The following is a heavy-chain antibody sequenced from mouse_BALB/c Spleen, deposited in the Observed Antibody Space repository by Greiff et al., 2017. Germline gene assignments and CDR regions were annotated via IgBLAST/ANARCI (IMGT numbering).Heavy chain of an antibody. CDR2: ISSGGGST. V-gene: IGHV5-12-1*01. CDR1: GFAFSSYD. J-gene: IGHJ2*01. CDR3: ARQELGRDFDY. Sequence: EVKLVESGGGLVKPGGSLKLSCAASGFAFSSYDMSWVRQTPEKRLEWVAYISSGGGSTYYPDTVKGRFTISRDNAKNTLYLQMSSLKSEDTAMYYCARQELGRDFDYWGQVTTLTVSS. D-gene: IGHD4-1*01.